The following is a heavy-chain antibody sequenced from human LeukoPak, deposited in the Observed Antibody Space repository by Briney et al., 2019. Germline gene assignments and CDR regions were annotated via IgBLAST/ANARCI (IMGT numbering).Heavy chain of an antibody. D-gene: IGHD1-26*01. Sequence: GGSLRLSCTTSGFNFANEALSWFRQAPGKGVEWVGFIRRKASGGAIEYAASVKGRFTISRDDSNGIAYLQMNSLKTEDTAVYYCSRAQSGSGLGYWGQGTLVTVSS. V-gene: IGHV3-49*03. J-gene: IGHJ4*02. CDR1: GFNFANEA. CDR2: IRRKASGGAI. CDR3: SRAQSGSGLGY.